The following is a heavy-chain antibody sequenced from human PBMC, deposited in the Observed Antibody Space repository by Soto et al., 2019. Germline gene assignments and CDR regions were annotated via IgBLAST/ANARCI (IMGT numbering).Heavy chain of an antibody. CDR2: IRDDGSNT. J-gene: IGHJ3*02. Sequence: GGSLRLFCAASGFTFGSFAMHWVRQAPGKGLEWVAVIRDDGSNTYYADSVKGRFTISRDNSKNTLYLQMNSLRAEDTAVYYCAKPLPGHDAFDIWGQGTMVTVSS. V-gene: IGHV3-30-3*02. CDR3: AKPLPGHDAFDI. CDR1: GFTFGSFA.